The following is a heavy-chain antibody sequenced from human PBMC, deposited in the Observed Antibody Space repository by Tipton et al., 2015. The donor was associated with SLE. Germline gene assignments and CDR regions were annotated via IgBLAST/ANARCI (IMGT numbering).Heavy chain of an antibody. D-gene: IGHD6-19*01. CDR3: AREIYGVAGTERFAFDI. J-gene: IGHJ3*02. Sequence: TLSLTCTVSGGSISSSSYYWGWIRQPPGKGLEWIGSIYYSGSTNYNPSLKSRVTISVDTSKNQFSLKLSSVTAADTAVYYCAREIYGVAGTERFAFDIWGQGTMVTVSS. CDR2: IYYSGST. V-gene: IGHV4-39*07. CDR1: GGSISSSSYY.